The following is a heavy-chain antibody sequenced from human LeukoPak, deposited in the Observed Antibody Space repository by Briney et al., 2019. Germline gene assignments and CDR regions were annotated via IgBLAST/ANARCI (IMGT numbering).Heavy chain of an antibody. Sequence: SVKVSCKGSGSTLTAISMHWVRQAPGQGLEWMGWINPNSGGTYYAQKFQGRVTMTSDTSISTAYMELSRLRSDNTAVYYCARDLYGGTSATFDYWGQGTLVTVSS. CDR1: GSTLTAIS. J-gene: IGHJ4*02. V-gene: IGHV1-2*02. CDR3: ARDLYGGTSATFDY. CDR2: INPNSGGT. D-gene: IGHD4-23*01.